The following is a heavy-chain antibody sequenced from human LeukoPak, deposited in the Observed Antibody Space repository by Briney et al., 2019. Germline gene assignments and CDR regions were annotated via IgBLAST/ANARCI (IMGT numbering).Heavy chain of an antibody. J-gene: IGHJ4*02. CDR2: IYTSGST. CDR3: AREAAAGTFYFDY. V-gene: IGHV4-61*02. Sequence: SQTLSLTCTVSGGSISSGSYYWSWIRQPAGKGLEWIGRIYTSGSTNYNPSLKSRVTISVDTSKNQFSLKLSSVTAADTAVYYCAREAAAGTFYFDYWGQGTLVTVSS. D-gene: IGHD6-13*01. CDR1: GGSISSGSYY.